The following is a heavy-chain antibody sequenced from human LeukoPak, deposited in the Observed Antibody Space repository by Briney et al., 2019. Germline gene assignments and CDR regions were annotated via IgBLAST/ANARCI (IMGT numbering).Heavy chain of an antibody. J-gene: IGHJ4*02. V-gene: IGHV3-23*01. D-gene: IGHD3-22*01. CDR2: ISGSGGST. CDR3: AKEMDYYDSSGYTY. CDR1: GFTFSSYA. Sequence: GGSLRLSCVASGFTFSSYAMSWVRQAPGKGLEWVSAISGSGGSTYYADSVKGRFTISRDNSKNTLYLQMNSLRAEDTAVYYCAKEMDYYDSSGYTYWGQGTLVTVSS.